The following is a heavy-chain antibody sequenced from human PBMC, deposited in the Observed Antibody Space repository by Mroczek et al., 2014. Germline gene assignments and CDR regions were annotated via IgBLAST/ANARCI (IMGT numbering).Heavy chain of an antibody. D-gene: IGHD6-13*01. CDR2: INSDGSST. J-gene: IGHJ3*02. CDR1: GFTFSSYW. Sequence: VQLQESGGGLVQPGGSLRLSCAASGFTFSSYWMHWVRQAPGKGLVWVSRINSDGSSTSYADSVKGRFTISRDNAKNTLYLQMNSLRAEDTAVYYCARWGGSIAAAINAFDIWGQGTMVTVSS. CDR3: ARWGGSIAAAINAFDI. V-gene: IGHV3-74*01.